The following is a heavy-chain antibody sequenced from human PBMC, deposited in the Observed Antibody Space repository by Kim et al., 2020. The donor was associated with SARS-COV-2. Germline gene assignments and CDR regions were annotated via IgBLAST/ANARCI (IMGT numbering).Heavy chain of an antibody. CDR3: ATHPIAAAGFFGY. V-gene: IGHV1-24*01. D-gene: IGHD6-13*01. J-gene: IGHJ4*02. Sequence: YAQKFQGRVTMTEETSTETAYMELSSLRSEDTAVYYCATHPIAAAGFFGYWGQGTLVTVSS.